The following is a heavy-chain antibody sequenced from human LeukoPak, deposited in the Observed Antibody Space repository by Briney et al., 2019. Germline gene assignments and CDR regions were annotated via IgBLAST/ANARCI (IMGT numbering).Heavy chain of an antibody. CDR2: IYAGDSDT. D-gene: IGHD3-16*01. J-gene: IGHJ3*02. Sequence: GAALEISSKNSGYSSSSYWNGWVRPLPGKGLERMGIIYAGDSDTTYSPSFPGQLTISAATSISTAYLQWSSLKASDTAMYYCARLGGNDAFDIWGQGTMVTVSS. CDR1: GYSSSSYW. CDR3: ARLGGNDAFDI. V-gene: IGHV5-51*01.